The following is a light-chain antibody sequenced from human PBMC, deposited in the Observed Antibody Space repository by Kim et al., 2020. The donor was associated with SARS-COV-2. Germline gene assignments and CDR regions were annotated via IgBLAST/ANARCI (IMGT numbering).Light chain of an antibody. J-gene: IGLJ1*01. CDR1: SSDVGGYNY. V-gene: IGLV2-11*01. Sequence: PAQSVTVPCTGTSSDVGGYNYVSWYQQHPGKAPKLMIYDVSKRPSGVPDRFSGSKSGNTASLTISGLQAEDEADYYCCSYAGSYVFGTGTKVTVL. CDR2: DVS. CDR3: CSYAGSYV.